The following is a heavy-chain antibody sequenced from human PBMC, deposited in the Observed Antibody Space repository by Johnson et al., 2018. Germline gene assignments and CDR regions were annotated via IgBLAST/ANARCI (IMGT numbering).Heavy chain of an antibody. D-gene: IGHD1-26*01. CDR2: ISYDGTNK. J-gene: IGHJ1*01. CDR1: GFTFSSYG. CDR3: ATELPYRVPISVHNEYFHH. Sequence: QVQLQESGGGVVQXGRSLRLSCAASGFTFSSYGMNWVRQAPGKGLNWVAVISYDGTNKYYADSVKGRFTISRDDSQNTLYLQMNSLRADDTAVYYCATELPYRVPISVHNEYFHHWGQGTLVTVSS. V-gene: IGHV3-30*03.